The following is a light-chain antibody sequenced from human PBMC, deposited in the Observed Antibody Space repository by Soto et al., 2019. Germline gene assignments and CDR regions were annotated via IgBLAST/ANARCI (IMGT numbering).Light chain of an antibody. J-gene: IGKJ5*01. CDR3: QQRSNWPT. V-gene: IGKV1-5*01. CDR1: QSISTW. CDR2: GAS. Sequence: DIPMTQSPSTLSASAGDRVTITCRASQSISTWLAWYQQKPGKAPKLLTYGASSLESGVPARFSGSGSGTDFTLTISSLEPEDFAVYYCQQRSNWPTFGQGTRLEIK.